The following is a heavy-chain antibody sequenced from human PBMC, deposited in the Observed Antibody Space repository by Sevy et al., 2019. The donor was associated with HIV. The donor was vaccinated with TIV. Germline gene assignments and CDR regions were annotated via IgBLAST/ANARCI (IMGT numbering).Heavy chain of an antibody. J-gene: IGHJ6*02. CDR1: GFTFSSYA. CDR2: ISYDGSNK. Sequence: GGSLRLSCAASGFTFSSYAMHWVRQAPGKGLEWVAVISYDGSNKYYADSVKGRFTISRDNSKKARYLQMNSLRAEDTAVYYCARDLGLTIFGYYGMDVWGQGTTVTVSS. V-gene: IGHV3-30-3*01. D-gene: IGHD3-3*01. CDR3: ARDLGLTIFGYYGMDV.